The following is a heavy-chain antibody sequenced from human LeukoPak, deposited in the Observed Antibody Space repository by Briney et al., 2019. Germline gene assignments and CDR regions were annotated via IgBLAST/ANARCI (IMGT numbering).Heavy chain of an antibody. V-gene: IGHV4-34*01. D-gene: IGHD2-2*01. CDR3: ASGRGASCYAL. CDR2: INHSGST. CDR1: GGSFSGYF. J-gene: IGHJ3*01. Sequence: SETLSLTCAVYGGSFSGYFWSWIRQPPGKGLEWIGEINHSGSTNYNPSLKSRVTISVDTSKNQFSLNLSSVTAADTAVYYCASGRGASCYALWGQGTMVTVSS.